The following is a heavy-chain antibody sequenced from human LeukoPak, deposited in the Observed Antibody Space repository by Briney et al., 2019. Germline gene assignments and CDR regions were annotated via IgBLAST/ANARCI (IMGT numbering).Heavy chain of an antibody. Sequence: GGSLSLSCAASGFTFSSYAMSWVRQAPGKGLEWVSAISGSGGSTYYADSVKGRFTISRDNSKNTLYLQMNSLRAKDTAVYYCAKDQSSSWPTPFDYWAQGTLVTVSS. V-gene: IGHV3-23*01. CDR2: ISGSGGST. CDR3: AKDQSSSWPTPFDY. CDR1: GFTFSSYA. J-gene: IGHJ4*02. D-gene: IGHD6-13*01.